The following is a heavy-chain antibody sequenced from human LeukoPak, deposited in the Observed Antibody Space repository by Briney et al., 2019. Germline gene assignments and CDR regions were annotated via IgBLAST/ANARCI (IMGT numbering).Heavy chain of an antibody. CDR3: ARQSLGVWFGPSDP. Sequence: PSETLSLTCAVYGGSFSGYYWSWIRQPPGKGLEWIGEINHSGSTNYNPSLKSRVTISVDTSKNQFSLKLSSVTAADTAVYYCARQSLGVWFGPSDPWGQGTLVTVSS. CDR2: INHSGST. D-gene: IGHD3-10*01. CDR1: GGSFSGYY. J-gene: IGHJ5*02. V-gene: IGHV4-34*01.